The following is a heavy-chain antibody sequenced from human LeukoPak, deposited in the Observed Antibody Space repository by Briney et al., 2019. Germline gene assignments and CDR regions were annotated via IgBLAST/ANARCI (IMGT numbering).Heavy chain of an antibody. D-gene: IGHD1-20*01. CDR1: GYTFSGYS. CDR3: ARDASNWSAFDS. V-gene: IGHV1-2*06. CDR2: INPDSGVT. J-gene: IGHJ5*01. Sequence: ASVKVSCKASGYTFSGYSMHWVRQAPGQGLEWMGRINPDSGVTYYAQKFQGRVTMTSDTSITTAYMELSSLTSDDTATYYCARDASNWSAFDSWGQGTLVIVSS.